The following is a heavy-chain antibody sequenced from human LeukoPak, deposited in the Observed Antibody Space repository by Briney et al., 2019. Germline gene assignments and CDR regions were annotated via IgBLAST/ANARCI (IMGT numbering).Heavy chain of an antibody. Sequence: SVKVSCKASGGTFSNFAFSWVRQAPGQGLQWVGRIIPIVDVTSYAQNFKGRVTITADESTTTAYMELSSLISEDTAVYYCAREMGDREFYFDYWGQGTLVTVSS. D-gene: IGHD3-10*01. CDR2: IIPIVDVT. V-gene: IGHV1-69*04. CDR3: AREMGDREFYFDY. CDR1: GGTFSNFA. J-gene: IGHJ4*02.